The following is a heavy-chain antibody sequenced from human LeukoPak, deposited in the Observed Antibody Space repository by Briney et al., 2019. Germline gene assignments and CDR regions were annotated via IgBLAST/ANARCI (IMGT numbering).Heavy chain of an antibody. D-gene: IGHD6-19*01. Sequence: SETLSLTCTVSGYSISSSYYWGWIRQPPGKGLEWIGSIYYSGSTYYNPSLKSRVTISVDTSKNQFSLKLSSVTAADTAVYYCARQTGYSSGKGAFDIWGQGTMVTVSS. V-gene: IGHV4-38-2*02. CDR3: ARQTGYSSGKGAFDI. J-gene: IGHJ3*02. CDR2: IYYSGST. CDR1: GYSISSSYY.